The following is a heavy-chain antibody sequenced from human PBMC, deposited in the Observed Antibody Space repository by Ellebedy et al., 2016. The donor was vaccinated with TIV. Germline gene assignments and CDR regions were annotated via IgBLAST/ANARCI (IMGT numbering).Heavy chain of an antibody. V-gene: IGHV3-23*01. CDR1: GFTFSSYS. CDR3: AKHVVTGRWYLDS. J-gene: IGHJ4*02. Sequence: GESLKISCAASGFTFSSYSMNWVRQAPGKGLEWVAVISGVYTDTYYADSVRGRFTISRDNSKNTVYLQMNSLRAEDTAIYYCAKHVVTGRWYLDSWGLGTLVTVSS. CDR2: ISGVYTDT. D-gene: IGHD6-19*01.